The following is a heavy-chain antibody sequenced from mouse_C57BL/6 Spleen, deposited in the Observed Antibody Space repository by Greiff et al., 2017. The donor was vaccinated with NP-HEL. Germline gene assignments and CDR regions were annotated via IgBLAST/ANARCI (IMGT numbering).Heavy chain of an antibody. J-gene: IGHJ2*01. V-gene: IGHV7-3*01. CDR1: GFTFTDYY. CDR2: IRNKANGYTT. CDR3: ARSMAYYFDY. Sequence: EVKLMESGGGLVQPGGSLSLSCAASGFTFTDYYMSWVRQPPGKALEWLGFIRNKANGYTTEYSASVKGRFTISRDNSQSILYLQMNALRAEDSATYYCARSMAYYFDYWGQGTTLTVSS.